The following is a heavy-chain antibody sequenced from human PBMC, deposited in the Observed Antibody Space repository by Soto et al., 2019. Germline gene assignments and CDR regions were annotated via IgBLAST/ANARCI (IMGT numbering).Heavy chain of an antibody. D-gene: IGHD3-9*01. CDR2: ISSNGDST. V-gene: IGHV3-64*01. CDR3: AKTYYDIFPGYFDY. J-gene: IGHJ4*02. CDR1: GFTFSTHG. Sequence: GGSLRLSCAGSGFTFSTHGMDWVRQAPGKGLEYVSAISSNGDSTYYANSVKGRFTISRDNSKNTLYPQMGSLRVEDMAVYYCAKTYYDIFPGYFDYPAQGTPVTVSS.